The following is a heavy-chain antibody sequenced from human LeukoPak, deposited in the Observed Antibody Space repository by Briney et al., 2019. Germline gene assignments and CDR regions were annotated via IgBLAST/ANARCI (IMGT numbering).Heavy chain of an antibody. CDR3: TKDMEWGMDV. D-gene: IGHD3-3*01. J-gene: IGHJ6*02. CDR2: IGWDVTNI. Sequence: GGSLRLSCAASGFTFDRHTMHWVRQPPGKGPEWVSLIGWDVTNIDYADSVKGRFTISRDNSKNLVYLQMHSLRTEDTALYYCTKDMEWGMDVWGQGTTVIVSS. CDR1: GFTFDRHT. V-gene: IGHV3-43*01.